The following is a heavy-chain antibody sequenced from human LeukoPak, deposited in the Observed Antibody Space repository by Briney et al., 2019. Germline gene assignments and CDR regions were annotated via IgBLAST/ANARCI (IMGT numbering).Heavy chain of an antibody. CDR2: ISSSGIYI. CDR1: GFTISSYT. D-gene: IGHD4-17*01. Sequence: GGSLRLSCAASGFTISSYTMSWVRQAPGKGLEWVSSISSSGIYIYYADSVKGRFTISRDNAKNTLYLQMNSLRAEDTAVYYCAREVGVTTYPFDYWGQGTLVTVSS. CDR3: AREVGVTTYPFDY. J-gene: IGHJ4*02. V-gene: IGHV3-21*01.